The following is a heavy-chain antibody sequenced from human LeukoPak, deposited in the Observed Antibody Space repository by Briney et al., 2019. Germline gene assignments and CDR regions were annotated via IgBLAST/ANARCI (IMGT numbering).Heavy chain of an antibody. CDR2: IKEDGSDK. J-gene: IGHJ4*02. Sequence: PGASLRLSCAASGFSFWSYWMSWVRQALGKGLEWVADIKEDGSDKKYVDSVKGRFTISRDNAENSLYLQMNGLRVEDTAVYCVRDGHNWNDFDYWGQGTLVTVSS. V-gene: IGHV3-7*01. CDR3: VRDGHNWNDFDY. CDR1: GFSFWSYW. D-gene: IGHD1-1*01.